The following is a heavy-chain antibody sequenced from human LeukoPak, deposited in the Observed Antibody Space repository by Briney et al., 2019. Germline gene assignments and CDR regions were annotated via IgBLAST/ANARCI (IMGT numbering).Heavy chain of an antibody. V-gene: IGHV3-53*01. D-gene: IGHD2-15*01. J-gene: IGHJ6*03. CDR2: IYSGGST. CDR3: ARDRVGRVDYYYYMDV. CDR1: GFTVSSNY. Sequence: PGGSLRLSCSASGFTVSSNYMSWVRPAPGKGLEWVSVIYSGGSTYYADSVKGRFTISRDNSKNTLYLQMNSLRAEDTAVYYCARDRVGRVDYYYYMDVWGKGTTVTVSS.